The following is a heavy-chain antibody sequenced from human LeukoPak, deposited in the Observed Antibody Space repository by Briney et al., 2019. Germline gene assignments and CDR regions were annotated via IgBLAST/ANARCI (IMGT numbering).Heavy chain of an antibody. D-gene: IGHD4-17*01. CDR1: GGSFSGYY. CDR3: RXXTGTTGEVKFDP. CDR2: INHSGST. J-gene: IGHJ5*02. V-gene: IGHV4-34*01. Sequence: CXVXGGSFSGYYWSWIRQPPGKGLEWIGEINHSGSTNYNPSLKSRVTISVDTSKNQFSLNLMSVTAADTAVYYCRXXTGTTGEVKFDPWGQGTLVTVSS.